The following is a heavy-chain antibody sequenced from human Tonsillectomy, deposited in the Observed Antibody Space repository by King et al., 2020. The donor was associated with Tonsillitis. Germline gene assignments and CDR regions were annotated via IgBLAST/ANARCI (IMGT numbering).Heavy chain of an antibody. J-gene: IGHJ5*02. CDR1: GFTFSSYA. CDR2: ISGSDGRT. CDR3: ARDLGNYYDSSCYYFLHS. D-gene: IGHD3-22*01. Sequence: VQLVESGGGLVQPGGSLRLSCAASGFTFSSYAMSWVRQAPGKGLEWVSGISGSDGRTFYTDSVRGRFTISRDTSKNTVYLQMNSLRAEDTAVYSCARDLGNYYDSSCYYFLHSWGQGTLVTVSS. V-gene: IGHV3-23*04.